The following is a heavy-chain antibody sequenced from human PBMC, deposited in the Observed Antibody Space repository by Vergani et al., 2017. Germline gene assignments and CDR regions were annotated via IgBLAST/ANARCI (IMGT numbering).Heavy chain of an antibody. J-gene: IGHJ4*02. V-gene: IGHV1-18*04. CDR3: ARESGYSSSSDY. CDR1: GYSFTSYW. CDR2: ISAYNGNT. D-gene: IGHD6-6*01. Sequence: VQLVQSGAEVKKPGESLKISCKGSGYSFTSYWIGWVRQAPGQGLEWMGWISAYNGNTNYAQKLQGRVTMTTDTSTSTDYMELRSLRSDDTAVYYCARESGYSSSSDYWGQGTLVTVSS.